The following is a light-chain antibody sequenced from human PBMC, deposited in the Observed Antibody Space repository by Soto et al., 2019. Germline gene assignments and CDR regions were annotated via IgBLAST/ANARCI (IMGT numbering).Light chain of an antibody. Sequence: QSVLTQPPSASGTPGQRVTISCSGSSSNIGINTVNWYQQVPGTAPKLLVYTDNQRPSGVPDRFSGSKSGTSASLAISGLQSEDEADYYCAAWDDSLNGLYVFGTGTKLTVL. CDR3: AAWDDSLNGLYV. V-gene: IGLV1-44*01. J-gene: IGLJ1*01. CDR1: SSNIGINT. CDR2: TDN.